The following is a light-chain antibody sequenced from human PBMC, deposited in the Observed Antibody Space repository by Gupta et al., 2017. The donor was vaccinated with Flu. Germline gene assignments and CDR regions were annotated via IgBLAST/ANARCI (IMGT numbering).Light chain of an antibody. J-gene: IGLJ3*02. CDR1: SSDVGSYNY. V-gene: IGLV2-14*01. Sequence: QSALTQPASVSGSPGQSITISCTGTSSDVGSYNYVSWYQHHPGKAPKLMIYEVINRPSGVSNRFSGSKSGNTASLTISGLQAEDEADYYCSSYTSSNSLEFGGGTKLTVL. CDR2: EVI. CDR3: SSYTSSNSLE.